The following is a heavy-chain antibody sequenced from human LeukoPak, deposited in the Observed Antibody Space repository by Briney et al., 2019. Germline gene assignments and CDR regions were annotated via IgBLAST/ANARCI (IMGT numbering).Heavy chain of an antibody. D-gene: IGHD5-12*01. V-gene: IGHV3-23*01. Sequence: GSLRLSCAASGFTSSSYAMNWVRQAPGKGLEWVSVLIGSSGSTDYADSVKGRFTISRDNSKNTVFLQMNSLRAEDTAIYYCAKGAYDYIEIGYFDSWGQGTLVTVSS. J-gene: IGHJ4*02. CDR1: GFTSSSYA. CDR2: LIGSSGST. CDR3: AKGAYDYIEIGYFDS.